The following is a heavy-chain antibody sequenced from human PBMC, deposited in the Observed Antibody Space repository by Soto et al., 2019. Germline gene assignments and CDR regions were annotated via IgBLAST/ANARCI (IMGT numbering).Heavy chain of an antibody. Sequence: SATLSPTRAVYGGSFRGYCWSWIRQTPGKGMEWIGEINHSGSTNYNPSLKSRVTISVDTSKNQFSLKLSSVTAADTAVYYCARGHVGQVSSRMVYATTYFDYWGQGTLVTVSS. D-gene: IGHD2-8*01. V-gene: IGHV4-34*01. CDR3: ARGHVGQVSSRMVYATTYFDY. CDR2: INHSGST. CDR1: GGSFRGYC. J-gene: IGHJ4*02.